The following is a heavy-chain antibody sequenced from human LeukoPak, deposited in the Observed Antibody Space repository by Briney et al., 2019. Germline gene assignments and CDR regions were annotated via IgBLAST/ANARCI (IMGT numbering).Heavy chain of an antibody. V-gene: IGHV4-61*02. Sequence: SETLSLTCTVSGGSISSGSYYWSWIRQPAGKGLEWIGRIYTRGSTNYNPSLKSRVTISVDTSKNQFSLKLSSVTAADTAVYYCARHPPVVGATPLDYWGQGTLVTVSS. CDR3: ARHPPVVGATPLDY. CDR1: GGSISSGSYY. J-gene: IGHJ4*02. CDR2: IYTRGST. D-gene: IGHD1-26*01.